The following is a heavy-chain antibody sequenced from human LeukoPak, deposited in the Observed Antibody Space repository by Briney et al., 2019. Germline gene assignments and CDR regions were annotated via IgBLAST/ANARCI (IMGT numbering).Heavy chain of an antibody. D-gene: IGHD6-6*01. Sequence: SETLSLTCAVYGGSFSGYYWSWIRQPPGKGLEWIGEINHSGSTNYNPSLKSRVTISVDTSKNQFSLKLSSVTAADTAVYYCARKGSLVFDYWGQGTLVTVSS. CDR2: INHSGST. CDR1: GGSFSGYY. J-gene: IGHJ4*02. CDR3: ARKGSLVFDY. V-gene: IGHV4-34*01.